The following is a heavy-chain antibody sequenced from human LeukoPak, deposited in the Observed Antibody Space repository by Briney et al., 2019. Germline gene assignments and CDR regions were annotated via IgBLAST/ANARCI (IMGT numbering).Heavy chain of an antibody. Sequence: PSETLSLTCSVSGGSLISETYYWGWLRQPAGTGREWIGRIFSSGSTNYNPSLKSRVTMSVDTSKNQFSLKLSSVTAADTAVYYCARRAYGGKAAFGMWGQGTMVTVSS. V-gene: IGHV4-61*02. CDR3: ARRAYGGKAAFGM. CDR1: GGSLISETYY. D-gene: IGHD4-23*01. CDR2: IFSSGST. J-gene: IGHJ3*02.